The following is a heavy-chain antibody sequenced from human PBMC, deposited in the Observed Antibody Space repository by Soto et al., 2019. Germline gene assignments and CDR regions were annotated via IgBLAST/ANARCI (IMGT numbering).Heavy chain of an antibody. CDR2: INAGNGNT. J-gene: IGHJ4*02. V-gene: IGHV1-3*01. CDR3: ARDLPPVDY. Sequence: QVQLVQSGAEVKKPGASVKVSCKASGYTFTSYAMHWVRQAPGQRLEWMGWINAGNGNTKYSQKFQGRVNVTRDTSAITAYMELGSLISEDTAVYYCARDLPPVDYWGQGNLVTVSS. CDR1: GYTFTSYA.